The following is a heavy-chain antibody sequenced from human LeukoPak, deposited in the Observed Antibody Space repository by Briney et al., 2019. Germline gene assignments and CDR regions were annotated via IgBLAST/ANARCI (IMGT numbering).Heavy chain of an antibody. CDR3: ARELPSYYYGSGYDY. J-gene: IGHJ4*02. CDR1: GFTFSSYS. CDR2: ISSSSSTI. Sequence: PGGSLRLSCVASGFTFSSYSMNWVRQAPGKGLEWVSYISSSSSTIYYADSVKGRFTISRDNAKNSLYLQMNSLRDEDTAVYYCARELPSYYYGSGYDYWGQGTLVTVSS. D-gene: IGHD3-10*01. V-gene: IGHV3-48*02.